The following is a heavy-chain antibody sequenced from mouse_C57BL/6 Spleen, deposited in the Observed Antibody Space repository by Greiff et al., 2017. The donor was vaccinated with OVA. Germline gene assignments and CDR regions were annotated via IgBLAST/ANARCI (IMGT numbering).Heavy chain of an antibody. Sequence: QVQLQQSGAELVKPGASVKLSCKASGYTFTEYTIHWVKQRSGQGLEWIGWFYPGSGSIKYNEKFKDKATLTADKSSSTVYMELSRLTSEDSAVYFCARHEDGHYYGISSWFAYWGQGTLVTVSA. D-gene: IGHD1-1*01. CDR2: FYPGSGSI. V-gene: IGHV1-62-2*01. J-gene: IGHJ3*01. CDR1: GYTFTEYT. CDR3: ARHEDGHYYGISSWFAY.